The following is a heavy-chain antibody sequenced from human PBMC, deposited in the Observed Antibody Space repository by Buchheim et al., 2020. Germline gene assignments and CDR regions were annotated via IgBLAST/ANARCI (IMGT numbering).Heavy chain of an antibody. Sequence: QLQLQESGPGLVKPSETLSLTCTVSGGSISSSSYYWGWIRQPPGKGLEWIGSIYYSGSTYYNPSLKSRVAISVDTSKNQFSLKLSSVTAADTAVYYCARTPGIAAAGTGDYWGQGTL. CDR3: ARTPGIAAAGTGDY. D-gene: IGHD6-13*01. J-gene: IGHJ4*02. CDR1: GGSISSSSYY. V-gene: IGHV4-39*07. CDR2: IYYSGST.